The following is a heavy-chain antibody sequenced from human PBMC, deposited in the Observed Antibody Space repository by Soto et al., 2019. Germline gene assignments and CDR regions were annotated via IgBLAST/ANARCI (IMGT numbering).Heavy chain of an antibody. V-gene: IGHV4-34*01. J-gene: IGHJ4*02. CDR3: ARGPGYDYVWGSYRRGPYYFDY. CDR1: GGSFSGYY. Sequence: SETLSLTCAVYGGSFSGYYWSWIRQPPGKGLEWIGEINHSGSTNYNPSLKSRVTISVDTSKNQFSLKLSSVTAADTAVYYCARGPGYDYVWGSYRRGPYYFDYWGQGTLVTVSS. CDR2: INHSGST. D-gene: IGHD3-16*02.